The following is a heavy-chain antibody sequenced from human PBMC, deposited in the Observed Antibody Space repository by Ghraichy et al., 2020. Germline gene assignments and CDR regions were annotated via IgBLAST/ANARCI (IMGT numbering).Heavy chain of an antibody. CDR2: TYYGSKRYN. Sequence: SQTLSLTCAITGDSVSSNSAAWNWIRQSPSRGLEWLGRTYYGSKRYNDYAVSVKSRITINPDTSKNQFSLQLNSVTPEDTAVYYCARNSYYYDSSGYVHFQNFDYWGQGTLVTVSS. D-gene: IGHD3-22*01. J-gene: IGHJ4*02. CDR3: ARNSYYYDSSGYVHFQNFDY. V-gene: IGHV6-1*01. CDR1: GDSVSSNSAA.